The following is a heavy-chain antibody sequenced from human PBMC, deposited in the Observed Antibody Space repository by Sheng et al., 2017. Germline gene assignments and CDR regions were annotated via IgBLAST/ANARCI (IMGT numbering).Heavy chain of an antibody. CDR3: ARGQEVYDFWSGYRGYYYYYGMDV. Sequence: QVQLQESGPGLVKPSETLSLTCAVSGYSISSGYYWGWIRQPPGKGLEWIGSIYHSGSTYYNPSLKSRVTISVDTSKNQFSLKLSSVTAADTAVYYCARGQEVYDFWSGYRGYYYYYGMDVWGQGTNGHRLL. CDR2: IYHSGST. D-gene: IGHD3-3*01. V-gene: IGHV4-38-2*01. J-gene: IGHJ6*02. CDR1: GYSISSGYY.